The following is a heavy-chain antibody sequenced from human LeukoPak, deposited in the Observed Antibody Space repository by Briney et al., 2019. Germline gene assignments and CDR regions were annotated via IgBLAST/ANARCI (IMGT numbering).Heavy chain of an antibody. D-gene: IGHD6-13*01. CDR3: ARDPGYRRPSSYGYFDH. CDR1: GFTFSAYS. J-gene: IGHJ4*02. V-gene: IGHV3-48*02. CDR2: ITSSSDSI. Sequence: GGSLRLSCATSGFTFSAYSMIWVRQTPGKGLECLSYITSSSDSIHYADSVRGRFTVSRDNAKNSLYLQMNSLRDEDTAVYYCARDPGYRRPSSYGYFDHWGQGTLATVSS.